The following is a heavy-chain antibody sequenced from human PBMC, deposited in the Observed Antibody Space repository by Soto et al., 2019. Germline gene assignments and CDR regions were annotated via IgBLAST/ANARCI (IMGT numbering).Heavy chain of an antibody. CDR2: INRGSGGT. J-gene: IGHJ5*02. D-gene: IGHD2-2*01. V-gene: IGHV1-2*02. CDR3: ARGGRGYCSSTSCLKHTHPFDX. CDR1: GYTFTGYY. Sequence: VSVKVSCKASGYTFTGYYMHWVRQAPGQGLEWMGWINRGSGGTNYAQTFQGRVTMTRDTSISTAYMELSRLRYDDKAVYYCARGGRGYCSSTSCLKHTHPFDXWGQGTPVTVSX.